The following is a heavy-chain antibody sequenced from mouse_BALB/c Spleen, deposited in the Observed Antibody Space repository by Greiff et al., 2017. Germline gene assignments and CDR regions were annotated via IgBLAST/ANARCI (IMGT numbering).Heavy chain of an antibody. CDR3: ARRGAYYGNFFAY. D-gene: IGHD2-10*01. Sequence: EVKLQESGPGLVKPSQSLSLTCTVTGYSITSDYAWNWIRQFPGNKLEWMGYISYSGSTSYNPSLKSRISITRDTSKNQFFLQLNSVTTEDTATYYCARRGAYYGNFFAYWGQGTLVTVSA. CDR2: ISYSGST. V-gene: IGHV3-2*02. J-gene: IGHJ3*01. CDR1: GYSITSDYA.